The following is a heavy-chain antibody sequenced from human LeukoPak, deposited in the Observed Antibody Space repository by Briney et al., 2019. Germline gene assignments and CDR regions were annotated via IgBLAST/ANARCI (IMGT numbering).Heavy chain of an antibody. Sequence: GGGLRLSCSASGFTFSSSAMYWVRQAPGTGLEYVSALYSVGSSTYNADTVKGRFTISRDTSKNMLYLQMSSLRADDTAVYYCVKTLKYYGSGRGLFDSWGQETLVSVSS. D-gene: IGHD3-10*01. CDR2: LYSVGSST. J-gene: IGHJ4*02. V-gene: IGHV3-64D*06. CDR1: GFTFSSSA. CDR3: VKTLKYYGSGRGLFDS.